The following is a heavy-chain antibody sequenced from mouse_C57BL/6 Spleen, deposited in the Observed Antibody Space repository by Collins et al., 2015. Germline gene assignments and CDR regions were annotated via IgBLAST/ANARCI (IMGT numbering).Heavy chain of an antibody. CDR3: ARHFPNSFAY. D-gene: IGHD4-1*01. CDR1: GFAFSSYD. V-gene: IGHV5-12-1*01. Sequence: EVQLVESGGGLVKPGGSLKLSCAASGFAFSSYDMSWVRQTPEKRLEWVAYISSGGGSTYYPDTVKGRFTISRDNAKNTLYLQMSSLKSEDTAMYYCARHFPNSFAYWGQGTLVTVSA. CDR2: ISSGGGST. J-gene: IGHJ3*01.